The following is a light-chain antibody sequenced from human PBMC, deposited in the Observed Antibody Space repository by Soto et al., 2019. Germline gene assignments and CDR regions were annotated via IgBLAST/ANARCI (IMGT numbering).Light chain of an antibody. J-gene: IGKJ2*01. CDR2: DSS. CDR3: QQTFHSPRT. CDR1: QRIISNF. V-gene: IGKV3-20*01. Sequence: EIVLTQSPGTLSLSPGETASLSCWASQRIISNFLAWYQQRRGQPPRLLIYDSSRRVSGIPARFTGSGSGTAFTLTISRVEPEDSAVYYCQQTFHSPRTFGQGTRLEI.